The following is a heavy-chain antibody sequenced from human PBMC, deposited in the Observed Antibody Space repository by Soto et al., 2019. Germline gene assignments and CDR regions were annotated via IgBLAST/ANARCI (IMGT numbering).Heavy chain of an antibody. CDR3: IQSRCGGDCLQSYASYYYYGMDV. CDR2: IYWDDDK. CDR1: AFSLSTGGVG. Sequence: QITLKESGPTLVKPTQTLTLTCTFSAFSLSTGGVGVGWIRQPPGKALEWLALIYWDDDKRYSPSLRSRLTTTKDTSNIQVVLTMTNMDPVDTATYYCIQSRCGGDCLQSYASYYYYGMDVWGQGTTVTVSS. D-gene: IGHD2-21*02. J-gene: IGHJ6*02. V-gene: IGHV2-5*02.